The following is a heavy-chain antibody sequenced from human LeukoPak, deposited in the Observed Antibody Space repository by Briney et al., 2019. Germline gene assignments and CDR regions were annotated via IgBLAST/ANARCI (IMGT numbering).Heavy chain of an antibody. CDR1: GFTFSRFA. CDR2: ISGSGGST. CDR3: AKGYCGGNTCYIHYFDY. V-gene: IGHV3-23*01. D-gene: IGHD2-15*01. J-gene: IGHJ4*02. Sequence: GGSLRLSCAASGFTFSRFAMSWVRQAPGKGLEWVSAISGSGGSTYYADSVKGRFTISRDNSKNTLFLQMNSLRAEDTAVYYCAKGYCGGNTCYIHYFDYWGQGTLVTVSS.